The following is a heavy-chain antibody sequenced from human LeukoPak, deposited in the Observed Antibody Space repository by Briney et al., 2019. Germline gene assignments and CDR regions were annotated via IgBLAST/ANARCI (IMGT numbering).Heavy chain of an antibody. D-gene: IGHD6-19*01. CDR1: GYSFTSYW. CDR3: ARVAVAGTTGGNWFDP. Sequence: AGESLKISCKGSGYSFTSYWIGWVRQMPGKGLEWMGIIYPGDSDTRYSPSFQGQVTISADKSISTAYLQWSSLKASDTAMYYCARVAVAGTTGGNWFDPWGQGTLVTVSS. CDR2: IYPGDSDT. V-gene: IGHV5-51*01. J-gene: IGHJ5*02.